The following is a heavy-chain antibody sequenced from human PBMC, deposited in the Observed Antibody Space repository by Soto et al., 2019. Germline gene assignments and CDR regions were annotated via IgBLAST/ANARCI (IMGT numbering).Heavy chain of an antibody. Sequence: PGGSLRLSCAASGFTFSSYGMHWVRQAPGKGLEWVAVISYDGSNKYYADSVKGRFTISRDNSKNTLYLQMNSLRAEDTAVYYCAKDLTLRCGYNIDYWGQGTLVTVSS. CDR1: GFTFSSYG. D-gene: IGHD5-12*01. V-gene: IGHV3-30*18. CDR3: AKDLTLRCGYNIDY. J-gene: IGHJ4*02. CDR2: ISYDGSNK.